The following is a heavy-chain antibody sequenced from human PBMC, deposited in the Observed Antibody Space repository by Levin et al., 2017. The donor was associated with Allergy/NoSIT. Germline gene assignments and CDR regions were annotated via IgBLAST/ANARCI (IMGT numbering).Heavy chain of an antibody. V-gene: IGHV4-34*01. CDR2: INHSGST. CDR3: ARANHVVVPAAPIMVRGVTRRYYFDY. J-gene: IGHJ4*02. CDR1: GGSFSGYY. D-gene: IGHD2-2*01. Sequence: SETLSLTCAVYGGSFSGYYWSWIRQPPGKGLEWIGEINHSGSTNYNPSLKSRVTISVDTSKNQFSLKLSSVTAADTAVYYCARANHVVVPAAPIMVRGVTRRYYFDYWGQGTLVTVSS.